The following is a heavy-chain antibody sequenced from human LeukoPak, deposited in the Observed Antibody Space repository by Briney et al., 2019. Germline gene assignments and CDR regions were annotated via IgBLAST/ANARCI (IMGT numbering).Heavy chain of an antibody. J-gene: IGHJ1*01. D-gene: IGHD5-24*01. CDR1: GFTFSSYA. CDR3: IRYGYNLLEYSQH. Sequence: GGSLRLSCAASGFTFSSYAMSWVRQAPGKGLEWVSAISGSGGSTYYADSVKGRFPISRDNSKNTLYLQMNSLKTEDTAMYYCIRYGYNLLEYSQHWGQGTLVTVSS. V-gene: IGHV3-23*01. CDR2: ISGSGGST.